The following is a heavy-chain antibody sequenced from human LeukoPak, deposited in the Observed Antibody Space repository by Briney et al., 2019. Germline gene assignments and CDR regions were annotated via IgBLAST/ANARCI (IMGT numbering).Heavy chain of an antibody. CDR3: ARGLNQYYFDS. J-gene: IGHJ4*02. D-gene: IGHD1-14*01. V-gene: IGHV4-4*07. CDR2: SHTSGST. CDR1: GGSISNSY. Sequence: TSETLSLTCNVSGGSISNSYWNWIRQPAGKGLEWIGRSHTSGSTYYIPSLKRQVTMSLDTSNNHFSLKLTSVTAADTALYYCARGLNQYYFDSWGQGILVTVSS.